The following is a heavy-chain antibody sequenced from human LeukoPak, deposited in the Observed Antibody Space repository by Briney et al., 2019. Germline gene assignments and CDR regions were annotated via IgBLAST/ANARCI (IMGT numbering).Heavy chain of an antibody. J-gene: IGHJ4*02. D-gene: IGHD1-7*01. CDR1: GDSVSINSAA. V-gene: IGHV6-1*01. Sequence: SQTLSLTCAISGDSVSINSAAWNWISQSPPRGLEWLGRTYYRSKWNKNYAASVKSRITINPDTSKNQLSLQLNSVTPEDTAVYYCARGYMGTTDYWGQGTLVIVSS. CDR3: ARGYMGTTDY. CDR2: TYYRSKWNK.